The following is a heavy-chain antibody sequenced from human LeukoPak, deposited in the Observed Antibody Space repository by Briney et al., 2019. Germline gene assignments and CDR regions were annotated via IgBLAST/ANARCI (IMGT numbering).Heavy chain of an antibody. V-gene: IGHV1-69*13. J-gene: IGHJ4*02. CDR3: ARDLGFGEPSPFGY. CDR1: GGTFSSYA. D-gene: IGHD3-10*01. CDR2: IIPIFGTA. Sequence: GASVKVSCKASGGTFSSYAISWVRQAPGQGLEWMGGIIPIFGTANYAQKFQGRVTITADESTSTAYMELSSLRSEDTAVYYCARDLGFGEPSPFGYWGQGTLVTVSS.